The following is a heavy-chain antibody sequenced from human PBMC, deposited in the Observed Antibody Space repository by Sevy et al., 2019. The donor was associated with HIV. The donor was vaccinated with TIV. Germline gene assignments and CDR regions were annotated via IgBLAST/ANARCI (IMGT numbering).Heavy chain of an antibody. D-gene: IGHD3-22*01. CDR2: IGGSGQSP. CDR1: GFTFTSYA. Sequence: GGSLRLSCAASGFTFTSYAMYWVRQAPGKGLEWVAAIGGSGQSPFYADSVKGRFTVSRDRSKNTLLLQRDSQRVDDTAQYDWRKDRIDSSCYGRNWFDFWGQGTPVTVSS. CDR3: RKDRIDSSCYGRNWFDF. V-gene: IGHV3-23*01. J-gene: IGHJ5*01.